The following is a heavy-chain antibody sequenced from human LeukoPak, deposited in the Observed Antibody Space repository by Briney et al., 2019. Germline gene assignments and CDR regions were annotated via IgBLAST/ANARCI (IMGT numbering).Heavy chain of an antibody. V-gene: IGHV3-33*01. Sequence: GGSLRLSCAASGXTFSNFGMHWVRQAPGKGLEWVAVIWYDGRNEYYADSVKGRFSISRDNSKTTLYLQMNSLKAEDTAMYYCARDPRYYGSGSPDYWGQGTLVTVSS. CDR3: ARDPRYYGSGSPDY. D-gene: IGHD3-10*01. J-gene: IGHJ4*02. CDR2: IWYDGRNE. CDR1: GXTFSNFG.